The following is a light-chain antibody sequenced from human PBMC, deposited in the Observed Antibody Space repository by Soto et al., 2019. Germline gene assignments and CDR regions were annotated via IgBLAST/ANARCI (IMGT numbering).Light chain of an antibody. CDR3: QKVNTAPLT. J-gene: IGKJ5*01. CDR1: QSISSN. CDR2: GES. Sequence: EIVMTQSPATLSVSPGERATLSCRASQSISSNLAWYQQKPGQAPRLLIYGESTRATGIPARFSGSGSGTDFNLTNSSLQTEDVATYDCQKVNTAPLTFGQGTRLEIK. V-gene: IGKV3D-15*01.